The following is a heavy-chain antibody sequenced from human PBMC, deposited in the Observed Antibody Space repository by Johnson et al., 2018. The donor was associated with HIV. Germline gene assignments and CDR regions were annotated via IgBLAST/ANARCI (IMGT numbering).Heavy chain of an antibody. Sequence: VQLVESGGGVVRPGGSLRLSCAASGFTFDDYGMSWVRQAPGKGLEWVSGINWNGGSTGYADSVKGRFTISRDNAKNSLYLQMNSLGVEDTALYYCMVAPRPGDVFDIWGQGTMVVVSS. CDR1: GFTFDDYG. J-gene: IGHJ3*02. V-gene: IGHV3-20*04. CDR2: INWNGGST. D-gene: IGHD2-8*01. CDR3: MVAPRPGDVFDI.